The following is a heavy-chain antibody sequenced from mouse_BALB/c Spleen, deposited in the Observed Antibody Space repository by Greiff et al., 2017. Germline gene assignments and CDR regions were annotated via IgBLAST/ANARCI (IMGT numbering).Heavy chain of an antibody. D-gene: IGHD1-1*01. CDR3: ARHDYYGSPFDY. J-gene: IGHJ2*01. CDR2: ISNGGGST. CDR1: GFTFSSYT. V-gene: IGHV5-12-2*01. Sequence: EVKVVESGGGLVQPGGSLKLSCAASGFTFSSYTMSWVRQTPEKRLEWVAYISNGGGSTYYPDTVKGRFTISRDNAKNTLYLQMSSLKSEDTAMYYCARHDYYGSPFDYWGQGTTLTVSS.